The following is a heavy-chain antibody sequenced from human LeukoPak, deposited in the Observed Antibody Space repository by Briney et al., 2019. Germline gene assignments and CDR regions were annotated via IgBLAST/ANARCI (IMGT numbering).Heavy chain of an antibody. V-gene: IGHV3-30*18. CDR2: ISDDGSKK. J-gene: IGHJ4*02. CDR1: GFTFSNYA. D-gene: IGHD6-19*01. Sequence: GRSLRLSCAASGFTFSNYAMHWVRQAPGKGLEWVAVISDDGSKKYYVDSVKGRFTISRDNSKNTVYLQMNSLRAEDTAVYYCAKDRYSSGWYSDFDYWGQGTLVTVSS. CDR3: AKDRYSSGWYSDFDY.